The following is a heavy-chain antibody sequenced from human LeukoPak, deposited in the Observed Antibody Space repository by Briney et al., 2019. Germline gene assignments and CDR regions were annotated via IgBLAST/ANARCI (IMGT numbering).Heavy chain of an antibody. CDR1: GYTFTSYD. CDR3: ARKALTPAALYDFWSGSAYYFDY. J-gene: IGHJ4*02. V-gene: IGHV1-8*03. D-gene: IGHD3-3*01. CDR2: MNPNSGNT. Sequence: GASVKVSCKASGYTFTSYDINWVRQATGQGLEWMGWMNPNSGNTGYAQKFQGRVTITRNTSISTAYMELSSLRSEDTAVYYCARKALTPAALYDFWSGSAYYFDYWGQGTLVTVSS.